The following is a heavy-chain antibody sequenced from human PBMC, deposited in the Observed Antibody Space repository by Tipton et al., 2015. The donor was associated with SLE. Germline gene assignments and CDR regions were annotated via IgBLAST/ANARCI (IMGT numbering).Heavy chain of an antibody. V-gene: IGHV4-61*09. J-gene: IGHJ5*02. CDR1: GGSISSGSYY. D-gene: IGHD3-3*01. Sequence: LRLSCTVSGGSISSGSYYWSWIRQPAGKGLEWIGQIYTSGSTNYNPSLKSRVTISVDTAKNQFSLKLSSVTAADTAVYYCARDLEWLFGWFDPWGQGTLVTVSS. CDR3: ARDLEWLFGWFDP. CDR2: IYTSGST.